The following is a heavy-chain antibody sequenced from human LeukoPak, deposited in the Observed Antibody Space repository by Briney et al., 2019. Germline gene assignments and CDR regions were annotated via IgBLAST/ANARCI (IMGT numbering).Heavy chain of an antibody. Sequence: GGSLRLSCAASGFTFSSYSMNWVRQAPGKGLEWVSYISSSSSTIYYADSVKGRFTISRDNAKNSLYLQMNSLRAEDTAVYYCARTGGGYCSSTSCPKRKDYYYYYMDVWGKGTTVTVSS. CDR3: ARTGGGYCSSTSCPKRKDYYYYYMDV. J-gene: IGHJ6*03. CDR2: ISSSSSTI. D-gene: IGHD2-2*03. V-gene: IGHV3-48*01. CDR1: GFTFSSYS.